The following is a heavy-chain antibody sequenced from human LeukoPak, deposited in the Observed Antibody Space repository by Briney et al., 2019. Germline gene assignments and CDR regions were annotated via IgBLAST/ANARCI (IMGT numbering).Heavy chain of an antibody. V-gene: IGHV3-30*18. J-gene: IGHJ4*02. D-gene: IGHD6-13*01. CDR2: ISYDESNK. CDR1: GFTFRHYG. Sequence: GGSLRLSCAASGFTFRHYGMHCVRQAPGNGLEGGAFISYDESNKNYADSVKGRFTISRDNSKNTLYLQMNSLRAEDTAVYYCAKDSSSSWFGGDSKWGQGTLVTVSS. CDR3: AKDSSSSWFGGDSK.